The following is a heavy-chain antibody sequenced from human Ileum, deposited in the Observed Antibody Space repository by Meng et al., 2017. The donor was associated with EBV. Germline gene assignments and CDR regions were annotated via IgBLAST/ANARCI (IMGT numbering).Heavy chain of an antibody. J-gene: IGHJ4*02. CDR1: GGCSCRSNW. CDR3: ARESYSDSSGYYSLDY. D-gene: IGHD3-22*01. Sequence: RPGPGPGPVMPSGTLALTLAFSGGCSCRSNWGSWGRQAPGKGLEWIGEIHHTENTNYNPSLKSRVTISVDKSKNQFSLKLSSVTAADTAVYYCARESYSDSSGYYSLDYWGQGSLVTVSS. V-gene: IGHV4-4*02. CDR2: IHHTENT.